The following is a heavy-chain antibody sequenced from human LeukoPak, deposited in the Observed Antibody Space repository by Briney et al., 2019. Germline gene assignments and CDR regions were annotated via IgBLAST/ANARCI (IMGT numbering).Heavy chain of an antibody. Sequence: SETLPLTCTVSGYSISSGYYWGWIRQPPGKGLEWIGSIYYSGSTYYNPSLKSRVTISVDTSKNQFSLKLSSVTAADTAVYYCARHEGGDIVVVPAAIFDPWGQGTLVTVSS. CDR1: GYSISSGYY. CDR2: IYYSGST. V-gene: IGHV4-38-2*02. D-gene: IGHD2-2*01. J-gene: IGHJ5*02. CDR3: ARHEGGDIVVVPAAIFDP.